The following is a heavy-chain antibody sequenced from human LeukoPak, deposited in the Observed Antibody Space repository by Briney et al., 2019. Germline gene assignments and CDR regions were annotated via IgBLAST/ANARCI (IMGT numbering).Heavy chain of an antibody. CDR3: ATDRGIQLWFY. CDR1: GYTFTSYY. Sequence: GASVKVSCKASGYTFTSYYMHWVRQAPGQGLEWMGIINPSGGSTSYAQKFQGRVTMTRDMSTSTVYMELSSLRSEDTDVYYCATDRGIQLWFYWGQGTLVTVSS. J-gene: IGHJ4*02. CDR2: INPSGGST. D-gene: IGHD5-18*01. V-gene: IGHV1-46*01.